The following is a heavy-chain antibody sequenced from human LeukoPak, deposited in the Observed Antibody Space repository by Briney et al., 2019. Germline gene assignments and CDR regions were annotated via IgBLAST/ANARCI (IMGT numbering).Heavy chain of an antibody. CDR3: ARALYCSGGSCYYEKDAFDI. V-gene: IGHV4-59*01. D-gene: IGHD2-15*01. CDR2: IYYSGST. J-gene: IGHJ3*02. CDR1: GGSISSYY. Sequence: SETLSLTCTVSGGSISSYYWSWIRRPPGKGLEWIGYIYYSGSTNYNPSLKSRVTTSVDTSKNQFSLKLSSVTAADTAVYYCARALYCSGGSCYYEKDAFDIWGQGTMVTVSS.